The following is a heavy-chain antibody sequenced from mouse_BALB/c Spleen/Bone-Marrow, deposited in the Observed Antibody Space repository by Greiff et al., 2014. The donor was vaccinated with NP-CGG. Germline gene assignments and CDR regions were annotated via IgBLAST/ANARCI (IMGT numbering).Heavy chain of an antibody. CDR3: ARRDWDAFAY. CDR1: GYSITSDYA. J-gene: IGHJ3*01. D-gene: IGHD4-1*01. Sequence: EVKLVESGPGLVKPSQSLSLTCTVTGYSITSDYAWNWIRQFPGNKLEWMGYISYSGSTSYNPSLKSRISITRDTSKNQFFLQLNSVTTEDTAIYYCARRDWDAFAYWGQGTLVTVSA. CDR2: ISYSGST. V-gene: IGHV3-2*02.